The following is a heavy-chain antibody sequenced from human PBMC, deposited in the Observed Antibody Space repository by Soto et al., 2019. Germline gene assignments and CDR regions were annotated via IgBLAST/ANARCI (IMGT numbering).Heavy chain of an antibody. CDR2: ISSSSSTI. CDR1: GFTFSSYS. D-gene: IGHD2-8*02. J-gene: IGHJ4*02. Sequence: EVQLVESGGGLVQPGGSLRLSCAASGFTFSSYSMNWVRQAPGNGLEWVSYISSSSSTIYYAVSVKGRFTISIDNAKNSLYLQMNSLRDEDTAVYYCSWWLSPYWGQGTLVTVSS. V-gene: IGHV3-48*02. CDR3: SWWLSPY.